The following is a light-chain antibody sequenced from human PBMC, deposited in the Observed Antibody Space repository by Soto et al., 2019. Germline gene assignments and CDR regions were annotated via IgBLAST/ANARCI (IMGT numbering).Light chain of an antibody. CDR3: QQYNNWPYT. Sequence: EIVMTQSPATLSVSPGERATLSCRVSQSVSSNLAWYQQKPGQAPRLLIYGASTRATGIPARFSGSGSGTEFTLTISSLQSEDFAVYYCQQYNNWPYTFGLGTKLEIK. CDR1: QSVSSN. J-gene: IGKJ2*01. CDR2: GAS. V-gene: IGKV3-15*01.